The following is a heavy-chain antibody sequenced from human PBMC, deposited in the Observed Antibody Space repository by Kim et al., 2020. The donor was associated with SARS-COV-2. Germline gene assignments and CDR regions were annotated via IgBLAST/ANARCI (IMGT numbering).Heavy chain of an antibody. J-gene: IGHJ3*02. D-gene: IGHD5-12*01. V-gene: IGHV3-53*01. Sequence: GGSLRLSCAASGFIVSHNYMNWVRQAPGKGLEWVSIIYSDGSTYYADSVKGRFTISRHNSKNTLYLQMNSLRAEDMAVYYCAREGGYRAFDIWGQGTMVTVSS. CDR2: IYSDGST. CDR3: AREGGYRAFDI. CDR1: GFIVSHNY.